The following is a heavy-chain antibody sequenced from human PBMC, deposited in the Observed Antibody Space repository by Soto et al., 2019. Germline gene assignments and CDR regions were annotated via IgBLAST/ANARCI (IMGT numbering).Heavy chain of an antibody. D-gene: IGHD5-12*01. V-gene: IGHV4-34*01. CDR2: INHSGST. J-gene: IGHJ6*03. CDR3: ARGTRRLKDYYYYYMDV. Sequence: SETLSLTCAVYGGSXSGYYWSWIRQPPGKGLEWIGEINHSGSTNYNPSLKSRVTISVDTSKNQFSLKLSSVTAADTAVYYCARGTRRLKDYYYYYMDVWGKGTTVTVSS. CDR1: GGSXSGYY.